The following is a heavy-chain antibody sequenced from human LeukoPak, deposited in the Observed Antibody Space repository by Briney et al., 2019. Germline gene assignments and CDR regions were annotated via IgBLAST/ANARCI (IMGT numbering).Heavy chain of an antibody. CDR3: ARTRNYYDSRGRGWFDP. D-gene: IGHD3-22*01. CDR2: IYYSGST. V-gene: IGHV4-39*07. Sequence: SETLSLTCTVSGGSISSSSYYWGWIRQPPGKGLEWIGSIYYSGSTYYNPSLKSRVTISVDTSKNQFSLKLSSVTAADTAVYYCARTRNYYDSRGRGWFDPWGQGTLVTVSS. CDR1: GGSISSSSYY. J-gene: IGHJ5*02.